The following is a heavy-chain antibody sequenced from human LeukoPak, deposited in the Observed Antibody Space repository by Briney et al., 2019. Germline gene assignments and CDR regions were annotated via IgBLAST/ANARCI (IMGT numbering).Heavy chain of an antibody. CDR1: GFTFSSYA. V-gene: IGHV3-30-3*01. CDR2: ISYNGTNE. J-gene: IGHJ4*02. Sequence: GGSLRLSCAASGFTFSSYAMSRVRQAPGKGLEWVAGISYNGTNEYYPDSLKGRFTISRDNSKNTLYLQMNSLRAEDTALYYCARDRGGSGWYYFDYWGQGTLVTVSS. D-gene: IGHD6-19*01. CDR3: ARDRGGSGWYYFDY.